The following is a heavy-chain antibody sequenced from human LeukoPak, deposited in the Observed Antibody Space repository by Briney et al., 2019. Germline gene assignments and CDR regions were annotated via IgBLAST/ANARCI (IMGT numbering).Heavy chain of an antibody. CDR3: ARSVLPYYDILTGPEGPSYCYYGMDV. CDR2: IIPIFGTA. V-gene: IGHV1-69*13. J-gene: IGHJ6*04. CDR1: GGTFSSYA. Sequence: SVKVSCKASGGTFSSYAISWVRQAPGQGLEWMGGIIPIFGTANYAQKFQGRVTITADESTSTAYMELSSLRSEDTAVYYCARSVLPYYDILTGPEGPSYCYYGMDVWGKGTTVTVSS. D-gene: IGHD3-9*01.